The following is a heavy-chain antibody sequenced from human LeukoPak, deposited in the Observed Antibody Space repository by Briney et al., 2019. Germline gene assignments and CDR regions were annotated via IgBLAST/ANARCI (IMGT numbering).Heavy chain of an antibody. CDR3: ARHVPILTGYPFDY. CDR2: IYYSGST. Sequence: SETLSLTCTVSGGSISGYYWSWIRQPPGKGLEWIGYIYYSGSTTYNPSLKTRVTMSVDTSKNQFSLKLSSVTAADTAVYYCARHVPILTGYPFDYWGQGTLVTVSS. D-gene: IGHD3-9*01. J-gene: IGHJ4*02. V-gene: IGHV4-59*08. CDR1: GGSISGYY.